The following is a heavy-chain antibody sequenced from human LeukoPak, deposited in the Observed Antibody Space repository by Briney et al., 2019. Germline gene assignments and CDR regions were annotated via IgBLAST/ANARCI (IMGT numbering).Heavy chain of an antibody. CDR1: GLNFNLLW. CDR2: IKEDGCDT. J-gene: IGHJ6*02. Sequence: GGSLILLGEVGGLNFNLLWRSWARQAAGKVLDLFVNIKEDGCDTGHADSVRGRFTISRDNAKNSLYLQMTSLRAEDTAVYYCARGVSSWHNHKMDVWGQGNTVTVSS. CDR3: ARGVSSWHNHKMDV. V-gene: IGHV3-7*01. D-gene: IGHD6-13*01.